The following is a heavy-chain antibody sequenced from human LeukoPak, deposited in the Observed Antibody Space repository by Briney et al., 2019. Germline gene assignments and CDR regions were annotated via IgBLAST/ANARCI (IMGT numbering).Heavy chain of an antibody. D-gene: IGHD5-12*01. CDR2: IYYSGST. CDR1: GGSISSHY. CDR3: ARAYSGYDPEDY. Sequence: SETLSLTCTVSGGSISSHYWSWIRQPPGKGLEWIGYIYYSGSTNYNPSLKSRVTISVDTSKNQFSLKLSSVTAADTAVYYCARAYSGYDPEDYWGQGTLVTVSS. V-gene: IGHV4-59*11. J-gene: IGHJ4*02.